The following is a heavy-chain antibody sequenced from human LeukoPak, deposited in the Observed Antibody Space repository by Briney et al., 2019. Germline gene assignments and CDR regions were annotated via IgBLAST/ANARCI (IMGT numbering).Heavy chain of an antibody. J-gene: IGHJ4*02. V-gene: IGHV3-7*01. Sequence: GSLRLSCVASGFPFSNYWMSWVRQAPGKGPEWLASIKQDGSETFYVDSVKGRFTISKDNAKKSLYLLMNSLRAEDTAVYYCAIEDHSKHEFWGQGSLVTVSS. CDR2: IKQDGSET. D-gene: IGHD4-11*01. CDR1: GFPFSNYW. CDR3: AIEDHSKHEF.